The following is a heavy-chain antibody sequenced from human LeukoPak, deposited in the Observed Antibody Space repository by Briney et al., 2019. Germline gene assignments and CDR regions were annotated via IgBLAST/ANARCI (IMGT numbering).Heavy chain of an antibody. CDR3: ARVVVQLLSAIPYHLDY. J-gene: IGHJ4*02. D-gene: IGHD2-2*01. CDR2: INHSGST. V-gene: IGHV4-34*01. CDR1: GGSFSGYY. Sequence: SETLSLTCAVYGGSFSGYYWSWIRQPPGKGLEWIGEINHSGSTNYNPSLKSRVTISVDTSKNQFSLKLSSVTAADTAVYYCARVVVQLLSAIPYHLDYWGQGTLVTVSS.